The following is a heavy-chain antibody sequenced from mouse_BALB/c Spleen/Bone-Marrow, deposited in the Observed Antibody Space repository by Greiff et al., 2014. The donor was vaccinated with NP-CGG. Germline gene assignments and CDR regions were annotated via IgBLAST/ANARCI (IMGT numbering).Heavy chain of an antibody. V-gene: IGHV1-54*01. CDR2: INPGSGGT. CDR3: ARRDGSYFDY. Sequence: QLQQSGAELVRPGTSVKVSCKASGYAFTNYLIEWVKQRPGQGLEWIGMINPGSGGTNYNEKFKGKATLTADKSSSTAYMRLSSLTSDDSAVYFCARRDGSYFDYWGQGTTLTVSS. J-gene: IGHJ2*01. CDR1: GYAFTNYL. D-gene: IGHD3-3*01.